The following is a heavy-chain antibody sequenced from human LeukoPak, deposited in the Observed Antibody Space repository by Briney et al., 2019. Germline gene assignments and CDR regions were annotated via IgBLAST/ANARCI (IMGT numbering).Heavy chain of an antibody. CDR2: ISGSDGNT. V-gene: IGHV3-23*01. CDR1: EFIFSSYA. J-gene: IGHJ4*02. CDR3: AKDRIWSGYSKYYFDC. D-gene: IGHD3-3*01. Sequence: GGSLRLSCAASEFIFSSYAMSWVRQAPGKGLEWVSTISGSDGNTYYADSVKGRFTISRDNSKNTLYLQMNSLRAEDAAIYYCAKDRIWSGYSKYYFDCWGQGTLVTVSS.